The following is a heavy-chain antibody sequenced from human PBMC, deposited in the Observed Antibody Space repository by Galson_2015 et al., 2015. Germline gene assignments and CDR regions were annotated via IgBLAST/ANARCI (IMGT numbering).Heavy chain of an antibody. CDR3: ARVGYYYGSGSYNDAFDI. CDR2: INPNGGGT. J-gene: IGHJ3*02. Sequence: SVKVSCKASGYTFTGYYMHWVRQAPGQGLEWMGRINPNGGGTNYAQKFQGRVTMTRDTSISTAYMELSRLRSDDTAVYYCARVGYYYGSGSYNDAFDIWGQGTMVTVSS. D-gene: IGHD3-10*01. CDR1: GYTFTGYY. V-gene: IGHV1-2*06.